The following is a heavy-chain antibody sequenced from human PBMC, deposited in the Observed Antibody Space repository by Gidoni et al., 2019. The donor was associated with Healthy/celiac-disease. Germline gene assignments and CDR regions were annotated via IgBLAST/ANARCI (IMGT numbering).Heavy chain of an antibody. CDR3: AKNWDSGGGYSGYDLYYFDY. V-gene: IGHV3-23*01. CDR2: ISGSGGST. D-gene: IGHD5-12*01. CDR1: GFTFSSYA. J-gene: IGHJ4*02. Sequence: EVQLLESGGGLVQPGGSLRLSCAASGFTFSSYAMSWVRQAPGKGLEWVSAISGSGGSTYYADSVKGRFTISRDNCKNTLYLKRNSLRAEDTAVYYCAKNWDSGGGYSGYDLYYFDYWGQGTLVTVSS.